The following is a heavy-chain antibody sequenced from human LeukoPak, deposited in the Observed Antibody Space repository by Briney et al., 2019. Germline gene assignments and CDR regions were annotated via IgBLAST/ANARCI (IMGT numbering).Heavy chain of an antibody. J-gene: IGHJ4*02. CDR3: ARGDFGLKTGVIVRTTYSPYFDY. CDR1: GGSFSGYY. V-gene: IGHV4-34*01. CDR2: INHSGST. Sequence: SETLSLTCAVYGGSFSGYYWSWIRQPPGKGLEWIGEINHSGSTNYNPSLKSRVTVSVDTSKNQFSLKLSSATAADTAVYYCARGDFGLKTGVIVRTTYSPYFDYWGQGTLVTVSS. D-gene: IGHD3-16*02.